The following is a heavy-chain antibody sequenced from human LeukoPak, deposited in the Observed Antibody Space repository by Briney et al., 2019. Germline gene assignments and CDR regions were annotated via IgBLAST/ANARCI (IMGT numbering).Heavy chain of an antibody. CDR3: AKCRDGYNLYFDY. CDR1: GFTFDDYA. J-gene: IGHJ4*02. CDR2: ISGDGGST. D-gene: IGHD5-24*01. Sequence: GGSLRLSCAASGFTFDDYAMHWVRQAPGKGLEWVSLISGDGGSTYYADSVKGRFTISRDNSKNSLYLQMNSLRTGDTALYYCAKCRDGYNLYFDYWGQGTLVTVSS. V-gene: IGHV3-43*02.